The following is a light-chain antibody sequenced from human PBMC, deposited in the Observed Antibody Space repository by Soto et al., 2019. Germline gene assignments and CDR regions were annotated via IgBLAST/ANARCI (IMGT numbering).Light chain of an antibody. CDR3: SSYTSSITLYV. Sequence: QSALTQPASVSGSPGQSIATFCTGTSSDVGGYTYVSWYQQHPGKAPKLIIYDVSNRPSGVSNRFSGSKSGNTASLTISGLQAEDESDYYCSSYTSSITLYVFVSVSNVTDL. V-gene: IGLV2-14*03. CDR1: SSDVGGYTY. J-gene: IGLJ1*01. CDR2: DVS.